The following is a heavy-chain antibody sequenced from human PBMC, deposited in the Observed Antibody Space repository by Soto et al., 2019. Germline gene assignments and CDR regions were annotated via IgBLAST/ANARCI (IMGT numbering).Heavy chain of an antibody. CDR1: GFSPSTSGVG. CDR2: IYWDDDK. D-gene: IGHD1-20*01. J-gene: IGHJ6*02. Sequence: SGPTLVNPTQTLTLTCTFSGFSPSTSGVGVGWIRQPPGKALEWLALIYWDDDKRYSPALKSRLTITKDTSKNQVVLTMTNMDPVDTATYYCAHLLIITGPNYYYGMDVWGQGTTVTVSS. CDR3: AHLLIITGPNYYYGMDV. V-gene: IGHV2-5*02.